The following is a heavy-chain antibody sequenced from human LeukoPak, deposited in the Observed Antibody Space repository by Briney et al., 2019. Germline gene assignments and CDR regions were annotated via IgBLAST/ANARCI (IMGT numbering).Heavy chain of an antibody. CDR2: IYYSGST. CDR3: ARHKGTANTYGYFDY. Sequence: TPSETLSLTCTVSGGSISSYYWSWIRQSPGKGLEWIAYIYYSGSTNYNPSLKSRVTMSVDTSKNQFSLKLRSVTAADTAVYYCARHKGTANTYGYFDYWGQGALVTVSS. V-gene: IGHV4-59*08. J-gene: IGHJ4*02. CDR1: GGSISSYY. D-gene: IGHD5-18*01.